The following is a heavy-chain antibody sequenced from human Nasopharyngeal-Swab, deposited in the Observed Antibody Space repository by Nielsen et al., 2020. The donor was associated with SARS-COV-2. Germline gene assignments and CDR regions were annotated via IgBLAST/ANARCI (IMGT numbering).Heavy chain of an antibody. J-gene: IGHJ3*02. CDR2: ISSSSSYI. CDR3: ARDNDTFDI. V-gene: IGHV3-21*01. Sequence: WIRQPPGKGLEWVSSISSSSSYIYYADSVKGRFTISRDNAKNSLYPQMNSLRAEDTAVYYCARDNDTFDIWGQGTMVTVSS.